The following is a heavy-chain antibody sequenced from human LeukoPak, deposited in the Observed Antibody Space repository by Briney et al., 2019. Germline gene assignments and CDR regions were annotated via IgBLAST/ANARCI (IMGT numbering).Heavy chain of an antibody. J-gene: IGHJ6*02. D-gene: IGHD2-2*01. CDR3: ARGKCSSTSCYVGYYYYGMGV. CDR1: GGTFSSYA. Sequence: ASVKVSCEASGGTFSSYAISWVRQAPGQGLEWMGRIIPILGIANYAQKFQGRVTITADKSTSTAYMELSSLRSEDTAVHYCARGKCSSTSCYVGYYYYGMGVWGQGTTVTVSS. V-gene: IGHV1-69*04. CDR2: IIPILGIA.